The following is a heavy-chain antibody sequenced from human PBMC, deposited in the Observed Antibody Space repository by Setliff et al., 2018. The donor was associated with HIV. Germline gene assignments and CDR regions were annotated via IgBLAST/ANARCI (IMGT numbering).Heavy chain of an antibody. V-gene: IGHV4-59*08. Sequence: SETLSLTCTVSGGSISSYYWSWIRQPPGKGLEWIGYIYYSGSPNYNPSLKSRVTISVDTSKNQFSLKLTSLTAADTAVYYCARIDGEAADTNYWGQGTLVTVSS. CDR2: IYYSGSP. CDR1: GGSISSYY. J-gene: IGHJ4*02. D-gene: IGHD6-13*01. CDR3: ARIDGEAADTNY.